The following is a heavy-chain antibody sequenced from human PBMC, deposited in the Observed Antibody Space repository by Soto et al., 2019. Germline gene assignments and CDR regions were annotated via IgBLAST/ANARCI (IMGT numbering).Heavy chain of an antibody. Sequence: GGSLRLSCAASGFTFSSYAMHWVRQAPGKGLEWVAVISYDGSNKYYADSVKGRFTISRDNSKNTLYLQMNSLRAEDTAVYYCARDGIDYYGMDVWGQGTTVTVSS. CDR1: GFTFSSYA. J-gene: IGHJ6*02. CDR2: ISYDGSNK. V-gene: IGHV3-30-3*01. CDR3: ARDGIDYYGMDV.